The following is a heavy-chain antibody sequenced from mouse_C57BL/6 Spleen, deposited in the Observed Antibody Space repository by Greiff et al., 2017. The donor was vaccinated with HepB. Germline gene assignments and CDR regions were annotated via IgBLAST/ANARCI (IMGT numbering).Heavy chain of an antibody. J-gene: IGHJ3*01. CDR1: GYTFTSYG. CDR3: ARSGIYYYGSSYQAWFAY. D-gene: IGHD1-1*01. Sequence: VKLLESGAELARPGASVKLSCKASGYTFTSYGISWVKQRTGQGLEWIGEIYPRSGNTYYNEKFKGKATLTADKSSSTAYMELRSLTSEDSAVYFCARSGIYYYGSSYQAWFAYWGQGTLVTVSA. V-gene: IGHV1-81*01. CDR2: IYPRSGNT.